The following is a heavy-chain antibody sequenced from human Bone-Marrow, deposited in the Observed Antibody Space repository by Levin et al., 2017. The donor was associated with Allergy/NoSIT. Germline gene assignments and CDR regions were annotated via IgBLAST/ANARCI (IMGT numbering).Heavy chain of an antibody. CDR3: ARTLDYYGSGVFGFDI. CDR1: GYSISTGYY. V-gene: IGHV4-38-2*01. CDR2: IYESGST. J-gene: IGHJ3*02. D-gene: IGHD3-10*01. Sequence: PSETLSLTCAVSGYSISTGYYWGWIRQSPGKGLEWIASIYESGSTYYNWSLKSRVTISVDRSKNQFSLKLTSVTAADTAVYYCARTLDYYGSGVFGFDIWGQGTMVTVAS.